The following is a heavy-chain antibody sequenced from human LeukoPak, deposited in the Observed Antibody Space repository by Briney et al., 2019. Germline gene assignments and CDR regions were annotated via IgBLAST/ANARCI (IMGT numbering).Heavy chain of an antibody. D-gene: IGHD3-22*01. CDR3: ARDYYASSGYYEDCFDP. V-gene: IGHV1-18*01. Sequence: ASVKVSCKASGYTFTSYGISWVRQAPGQGLEWMGWINTYNGNTNYAQKLQGRVTMTTDTSTNTVYMELRSLRSDDTAVYYCARDYYASSGYYEDCFDPWGQGTLVTVSS. CDR2: INTYNGNT. CDR1: GYTFTSYG. J-gene: IGHJ5*02.